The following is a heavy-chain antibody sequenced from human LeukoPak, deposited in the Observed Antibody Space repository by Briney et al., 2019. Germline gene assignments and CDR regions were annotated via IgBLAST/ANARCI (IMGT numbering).Heavy chain of an antibody. V-gene: IGHV1-24*01. CDR1: GYTLTELS. CDR2: FDPEDGET. D-gene: IGHD3-10*01. CDR3: ATVALSVNWFDP. Sequence: ASVKVSCKVSGYTLTELSMHWVLQAPGKGLEWMGGFDPEDGETIYAQKFQGRVTMTEDTSTDTAYMELSSLRSEDTAVYYCATVALSVNWFDPWGQGTLVTVSS. J-gene: IGHJ5*02.